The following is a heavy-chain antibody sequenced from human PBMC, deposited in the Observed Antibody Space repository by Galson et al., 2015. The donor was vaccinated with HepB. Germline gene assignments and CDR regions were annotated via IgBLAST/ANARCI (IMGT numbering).Heavy chain of an antibody. CDR3: ARDLATSNWFDP. V-gene: IGHV1-2*06. CDR2: INPNSGGT. D-gene: IGHD5-12*01. Sequence: SVKVSCKASGYTFSGYYMHWVRQAPGQGLEWMGRINPNSGGTNYAQKFQGRVTMTRDTSISTAYMELSRLRSDDTAVYYCARDLATSNWFDPWGQGTLVTVSS. CDR1: GYTFSGYY. J-gene: IGHJ5*02.